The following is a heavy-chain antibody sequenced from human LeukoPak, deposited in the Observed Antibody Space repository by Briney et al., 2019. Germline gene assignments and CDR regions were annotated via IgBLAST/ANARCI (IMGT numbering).Heavy chain of an antibody. D-gene: IGHD3-22*01. CDR3: ARGRGYYDSSGCDY. V-gene: IGHV4-34*01. J-gene: IGHJ4*02. CDR2: INHSGST. CDR1: GGSFSGYY. Sequence: SETLSLTCAVYGGSFSGYYWSWIRQPPGKGLEWIGEINHSGSTNYNPSLKSRVTISVDTPKNQFSLKLSSVTAADTAVYYCARGRGYYDSSGCDYWGQGTLVTVSS.